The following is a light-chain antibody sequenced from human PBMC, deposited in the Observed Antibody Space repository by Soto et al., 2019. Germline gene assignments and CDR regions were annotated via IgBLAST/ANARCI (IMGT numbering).Light chain of an antibody. CDR1: SSDVGGYNY. Sequence: QSALTQPDSVSGSPGKSITISCTGTSSDVGGYNYVSWYQQHPGKAPKLMIYDVSNRPSGVSNRFSGSKSGNTASLTISGLQAEDEADYYCSSYTSSSTYVFGTGTKLTVL. CDR2: DVS. CDR3: SSYTSSSTYV. V-gene: IGLV2-14*01. J-gene: IGLJ1*01.